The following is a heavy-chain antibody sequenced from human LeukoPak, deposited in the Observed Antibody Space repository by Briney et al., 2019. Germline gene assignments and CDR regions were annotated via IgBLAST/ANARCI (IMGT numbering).Heavy chain of an antibody. CDR1: GFTFSDFW. J-gene: IGHJ6*03. V-gene: IGHV3-7*01. D-gene: IGHD2-15*01. CDR3: ARGEITEGSEGNYMDV. Sequence: GGSLRLSCAVSGFTFSDFWMSWVRQAPGRGLEWVANIHPEGNEKYHVESVKGRFTISRDNAKNSLFLQMNGLRVEDTAVYYCARGEITEGSEGNYMDVWGKGTTVTVSS. CDR2: IHPEGNEK.